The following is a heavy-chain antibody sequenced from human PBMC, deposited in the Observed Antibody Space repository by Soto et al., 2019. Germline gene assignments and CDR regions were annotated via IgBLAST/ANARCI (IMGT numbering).Heavy chain of an antibody. Sequence: GGSLRLSCAAPGFDFSVYAMHWVRQAPCRWLEWVSLISYDGSDKYYADSVKGRFTISRDNSKSTLYLQMSSLRADDTAVYFCARDRGRTDYYAMDVWGQGTTVTVSS. CDR3: ARDRGRTDYYAMDV. J-gene: IGHJ6*02. CDR1: GFDFSVYA. V-gene: IGHV3-30-3*01. CDR2: ISYDGSDK. D-gene: IGHD1-1*01.